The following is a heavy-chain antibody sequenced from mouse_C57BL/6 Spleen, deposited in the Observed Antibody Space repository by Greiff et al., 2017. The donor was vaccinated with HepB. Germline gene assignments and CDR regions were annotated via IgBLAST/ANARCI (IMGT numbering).Heavy chain of an antibody. Sequence: QVQLQQSGAELVKPGASVKISCKASGYAFSSYWMNWVKQRPGKGLEWIGQIYPGDGDTNYNGKFKGKATLTADKSSSTAYMQLSSLTSEDAAVYFCAITGGDYDEADVWGTGTTVTVSS. V-gene: IGHV1-80*01. CDR1: GYAFSSYW. CDR3: AITGGDYDEADV. CDR2: IYPGDGDT. J-gene: IGHJ1*03. D-gene: IGHD2-4*01.